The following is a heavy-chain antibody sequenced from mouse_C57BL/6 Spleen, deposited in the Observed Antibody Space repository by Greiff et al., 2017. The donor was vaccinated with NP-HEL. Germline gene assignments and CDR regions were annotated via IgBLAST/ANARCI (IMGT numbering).Heavy chain of an antibody. V-gene: IGHV1-54*01. Sequence: QVQLKQSGAELVRPGTSVKVSCKASGYAFTNYLIEWVKQRPGQGLEWIGVINPGSGGTNYNEKFKGKATLTADKSSSTAYMQLSSLTSEDSAVYFCARVYDGYYEVYFDYWGQGTTLTVSS. D-gene: IGHD2-3*01. CDR3: ARVYDGYYEVYFDY. CDR2: INPGSGGT. CDR1: GYAFTNYL. J-gene: IGHJ2*01.